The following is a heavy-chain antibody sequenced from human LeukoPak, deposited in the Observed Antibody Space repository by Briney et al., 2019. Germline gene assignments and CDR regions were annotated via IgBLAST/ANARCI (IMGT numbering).Heavy chain of an antibody. D-gene: IGHD3-22*01. J-gene: IGHJ4*02. CDR1: GDSFSTYW. V-gene: IGHV5-51*01. CDR3: ARPAGSSGFLDY. CDR2: IYLGDSST. Sequence: GESLKISCKGSGDSFSTYWIAWVRQMPGKGLEWMGIIYLGDSSTRYSPSFQGQVTISADKSISTAYLQWSSLKASDTAMYYCARPAGSSGFLDYWGQGTLVTVSS.